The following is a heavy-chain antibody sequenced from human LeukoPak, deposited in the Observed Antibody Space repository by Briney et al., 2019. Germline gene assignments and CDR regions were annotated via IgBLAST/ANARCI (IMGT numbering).Heavy chain of an antibody. J-gene: IGHJ4*02. CDR2: INSDGRST. D-gene: IGHD2-15*01. CDR3: AREGQRYCSGASCYSDY. V-gene: IGHV3-74*01. Sequence: GSLGLSCAASGFTFSNYWMHWVRQAPGKGLVWVSRINSDGRSTNYADSVKGRFTISRDNSKNTLYLQMNSLRAEDTAVYYCAREGQRYCSGASCYSDYWGQGTLVTVSS. CDR1: GFTFSNYW.